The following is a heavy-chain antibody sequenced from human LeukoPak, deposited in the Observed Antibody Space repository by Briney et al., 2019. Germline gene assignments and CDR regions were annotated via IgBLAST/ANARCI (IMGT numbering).Heavy chain of an antibody. V-gene: IGHV4-39*07. D-gene: IGHD6-13*01. CDR1: GDSITSGSYY. CDR2: IYYSGNT. CDR3: ARDSISSSPTPDY. Sequence: PSETLSLTCTVSGDSITSGSYYWAWIRQPPGRGLEWIGSIYYSGNTYYNPSLKSRVTISVDTSKNQFSLKLSSVTAADTAVYYCARDSISSSPTPDYWGQGTLVTVSS. J-gene: IGHJ4*02.